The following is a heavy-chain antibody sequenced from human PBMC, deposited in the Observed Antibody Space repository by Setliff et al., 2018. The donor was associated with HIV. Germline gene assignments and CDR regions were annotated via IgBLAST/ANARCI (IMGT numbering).Heavy chain of an antibody. CDR2: IDWDDDK. J-gene: IGHJ3*02. D-gene: IGHD3-10*01. CDR3: ARGPYGPPDAFDI. CDR1: GFSLSTSGMR. Sequence: SGPTLVNPTQTLTLTCTFSGFSLSTSGMRVTWIRQPPGKALEWLARIDWDDDKFFSTSLKTRLTISKDTSKNQVVLTMTNMDPVDTATYYCARGPYGPPDAFDIWGQGTMVTVSS. V-gene: IGHV2-70*04.